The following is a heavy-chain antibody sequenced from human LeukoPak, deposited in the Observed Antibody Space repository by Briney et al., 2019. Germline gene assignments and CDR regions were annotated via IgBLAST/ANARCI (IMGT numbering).Heavy chain of an antibody. CDR2: IYYSGST. D-gene: IGHD3-22*01. V-gene: IGHV4-59*01. Sequence: SETLSLTCTVSGGSISSYYWSWIRQPPGKGLEWIGYIYYSGSTNFNPSLNGRVSISRDTSKNLFSLRLRSVTAADTAVYFCARGRVSSSTYYSTYYYYFYMDVWGKGTTVTVSS. CDR3: ARGRVSSSTYYSTYYYYFYMDV. J-gene: IGHJ6*03. CDR1: GGSISSYY.